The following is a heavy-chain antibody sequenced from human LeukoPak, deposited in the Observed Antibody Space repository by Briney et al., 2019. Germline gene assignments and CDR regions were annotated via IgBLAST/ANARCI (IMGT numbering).Heavy chain of an antibody. V-gene: IGHV1-69*05. CDR3: ATQPYNWNYEMEY. CDR2: IIPIFGTA. D-gene: IGHD1-7*01. J-gene: IGHJ4*02. CDR1: GGTFSSYA. Sequence: SVKVSCKASGGTFSSYAISWVRQAPGQGLEWMGGIIPIFGTANYAQKFQGRVTITTDESTSTAYMELSSLRSEDTAVYYCATQPYNWNYEMEYWGQGTLVTVSS.